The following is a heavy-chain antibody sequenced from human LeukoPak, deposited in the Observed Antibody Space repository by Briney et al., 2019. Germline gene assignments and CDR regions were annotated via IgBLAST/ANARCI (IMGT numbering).Heavy chain of an antibody. CDR1: GGSISSVGYY. V-gene: IGHV4-39*01. CDR3: ARTFCSSPNNWFDP. CDR2: IYYSGST. Sequence: PSETLSLTCTVSGGSISSVGYYWGWIRQPPGKGLEWIGSIYYSGSTYYNPSLKSRVTISVDTSKNQFSLKLSSVTAADTAVYYCARTFCSSPNNWFDPWGQGTLVTVCS. J-gene: IGHJ5*02. D-gene: IGHD2/OR15-2a*01.